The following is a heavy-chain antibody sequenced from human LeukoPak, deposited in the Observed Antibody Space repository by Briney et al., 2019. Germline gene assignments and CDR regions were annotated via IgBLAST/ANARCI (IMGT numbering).Heavy chain of an antibody. D-gene: IGHD1-26*01. J-gene: IGHJ4*02. CDR1: GGSISSYY. CDR2: IYDSGST. Sequence: SETLSLTCTVSGGSISSYYWSWIRQPPGKGLEWIGYIYDSGSTSYNPSLKSRVTISVDTSKNQFSLKLSSVTAADTAVYYCARSWEFYYFDYWGQGTLVTVSS. CDR3: ARSWEFYYFDY. V-gene: IGHV4-59*01.